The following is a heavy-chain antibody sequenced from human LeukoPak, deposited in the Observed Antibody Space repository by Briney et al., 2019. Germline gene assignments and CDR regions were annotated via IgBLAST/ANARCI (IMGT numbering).Heavy chain of an antibody. J-gene: IGHJ6*02. CDR3: ARGDFYYYYGMDV. CDR2: INHSGST. Sequence: SETLSLTCAVYGGSFSGYYWSWIRQPPGKGLEWIGEINHSGSTNYNPSLKSRVTISVDTSKNQFSLKLSSVTAADTAVYYCARGDFYYYYGMDVWGQGTTVTVSS. CDR1: GGSFSGYY. V-gene: IGHV4-34*01.